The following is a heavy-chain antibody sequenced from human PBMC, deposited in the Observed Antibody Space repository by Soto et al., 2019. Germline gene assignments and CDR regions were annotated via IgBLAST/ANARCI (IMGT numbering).Heavy chain of an antibody. CDR3: AVPAASVTGASGSYYYYGMDV. V-gene: IGHV4-39*01. Sequence: SETLSLTCTVSGGSISSSSYYWGWIRQPPGKGLEWIGYIYYSGSPYYNPSLKSRVTISVDTSKNQFSLKLSSVTAADTAVYYCAVPAASVTGASGSYYYYGMDVWGQGTTVTVSS. D-gene: IGHD2-21*02. CDR2: IYYSGSP. J-gene: IGHJ6*02. CDR1: GGSISSSSYY.